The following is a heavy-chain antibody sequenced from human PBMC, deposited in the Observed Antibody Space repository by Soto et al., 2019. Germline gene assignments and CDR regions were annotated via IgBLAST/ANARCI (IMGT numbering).Heavy chain of an antibody. CDR1: GFSFSSYG. D-gene: IGHD3-9*01. CDR2: IWSAGSNR. J-gene: IGHJ4*02. Sequence: QVQLMESGGGVVQPGRSLRLSCAASGFSFSSYGMHWVRQAPGKGLEWVALIWSAGSNRYYADSVKGRFTISRDNSRNTLHLEMNSLRAEDTAVYYCVRVFDTYYFDSWGQGTLVTVTS. CDR3: VRVFDTYYFDS. V-gene: IGHV3-33*01.